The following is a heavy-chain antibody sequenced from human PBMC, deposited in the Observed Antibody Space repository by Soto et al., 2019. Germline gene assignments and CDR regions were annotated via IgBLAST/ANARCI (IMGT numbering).Heavy chain of an antibody. D-gene: IGHD2-15*01. CDR1: GGSISSYY. J-gene: IGHJ4*02. CDR2: IYYSGST. Sequence: SETLSLTCTVSGGSISSYYWSWIRQPPGKGLEWIGYIYYSGSTNYNPSLKSRVTISVDTSKNQFSLKLSSVTAADTAVYYCARSGYCSGGSCYPYYFDYWGQGTLVTVSS. CDR3: ARSGYCSGGSCYPYYFDY. V-gene: IGHV4-59*01.